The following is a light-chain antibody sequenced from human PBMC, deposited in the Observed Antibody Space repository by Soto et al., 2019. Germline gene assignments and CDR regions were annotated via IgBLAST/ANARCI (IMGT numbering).Light chain of an antibody. J-gene: IGKJ1*01. CDR1: QSVTSTY. CDR2: GAS. Sequence: VLTQSPGTLSLSPWERATLSCRASQSVTSTYLAWYQQKPGQAPRLLIYGASSRATGVPDRFSGSGSGTDFTLTISRLEPEDFAVYFCHHYASTFGQGTKVDIK. CDR3: HHYAST. V-gene: IGKV3-20*01.